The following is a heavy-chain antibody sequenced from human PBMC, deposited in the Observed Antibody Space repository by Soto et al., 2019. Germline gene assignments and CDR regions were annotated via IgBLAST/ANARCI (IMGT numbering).Heavy chain of an antibody. D-gene: IGHD2-15*01. V-gene: IGHV4-59*01. Sequence: PSGTLSLTCTVSGGSISSYYWSWIRQPPGKGLEWIGYIYYSGSTNYNPSLKSRVTISVDTSKNQFSLKLSSVTAADTAVYYCARGGVVVVAARFDPWGQGTLVTVSS. CDR1: GGSISSYY. J-gene: IGHJ5*02. CDR3: ARGGVVVVAARFDP. CDR2: IYYSGST.